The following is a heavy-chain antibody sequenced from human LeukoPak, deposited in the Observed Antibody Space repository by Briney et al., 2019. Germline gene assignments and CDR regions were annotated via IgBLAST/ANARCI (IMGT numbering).Heavy chain of an antibody. V-gene: IGHV4-59*01. Sequence: PSETLSLTCTVSGGSISSYYWSWIRQPPGKGLEWIGYIYYSGSTNYNPSLKSRVTISVDTSKNQFSLKLSSVTAADTAVYYCARQGDRGIHDHGDYISDLFDYWGQGTLVTVSS. D-gene: IGHD4-17*01. CDR3: ARQGDRGIHDHGDYISDLFDY. CDR1: GGSISSYY. J-gene: IGHJ4*02. CDR2: IYYSGST.